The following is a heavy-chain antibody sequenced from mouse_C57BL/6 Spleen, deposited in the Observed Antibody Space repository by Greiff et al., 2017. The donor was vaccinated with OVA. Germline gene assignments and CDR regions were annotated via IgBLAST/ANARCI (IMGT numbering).Heavy chain of an antibody. J-gene: IGHJ3*01. V-gene: IGHV1-26*01. Sequence: EVQLQQSGPELVKPGASVKISCKASGYTFTDYYMNWVKQSHGKSLEWIGDINPNNGGTSYNQKFKGKATLTVDTSSSTAYMELRSLTSEDSAVDNCATRCYYDYDGFAYWGQGTLVTVSA. CDR1: GYTFTDYY. CDR3: ATRCYYDYDGFAY. CDR2: INPNNGGT. D-gene: IGHD2-4*01.